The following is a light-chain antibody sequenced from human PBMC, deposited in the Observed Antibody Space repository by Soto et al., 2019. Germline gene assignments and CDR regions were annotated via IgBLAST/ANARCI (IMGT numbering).Light chain of an antibody. CDR1: SSDVGGYNY. V-gene: IGLV2-8*01. Sequence: QSALTQPPSASGSPGQSVTISCTGTSSDVGGYNYVSWYQQHPGKAPKLMIYDVSKRPSGVPDRFSGSKSGNTASLTVSGLQAEDEADYYCSSYAVNNNYVFGTGTKLTVL. CDR2: DVS. CDR3: SSYAVNNNYV. J-gene: IGLJ1*01.